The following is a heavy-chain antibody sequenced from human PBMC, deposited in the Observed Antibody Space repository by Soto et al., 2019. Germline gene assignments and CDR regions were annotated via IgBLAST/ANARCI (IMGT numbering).Heavy chain of an antibody. D-gene: IGHD6-19*01. CDR2: ISWNSGSI. CDR3: AKDLGAVAGTGY. J-gene: IGHJ4*02. V-gene: IGHV3-9*01. Sequence: PGGSLRLSCAASGFTFDDYAMHWVRQAPGKGLEWVSGISWNSGSIGYADSVKGRFTISRDNAKNSLYLQMNSLRAEDTALYYCAKDLGAVAGTGYWGQGTLVTVSS. CDR1: GFTFDDYA.